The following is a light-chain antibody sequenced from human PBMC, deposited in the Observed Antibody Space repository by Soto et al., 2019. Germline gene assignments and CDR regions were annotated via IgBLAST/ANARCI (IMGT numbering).Light chain of an antibody. J-gene: IGLJ1*01. CDR3: TSYRTTTTLLYV. CDR1: SSDIGGYNF. V-gene: IGLV2-14*01. CDR2: EVS. Sequence: QSVLTQPASVSGSPGQSITISCTGTSSDIGGYNFVSWYQHHPVRAPKLMIYEVSNRPSGFSNRFSGSKSGDTASLTISGLQAEDEADYYCTSYRTTTTLLYVFGTGTKVTVL.